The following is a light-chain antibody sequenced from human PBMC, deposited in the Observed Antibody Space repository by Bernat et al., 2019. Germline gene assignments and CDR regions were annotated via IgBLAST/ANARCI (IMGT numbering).Light chain of an antibody. CDR3: CSYAGSSPFAHVV. CDR2: EVS. CDR1: SSDVGSYNL. J-gene: IGLJ2*01. V-gene: IGLV2-23*02. Sequence: QSALTQPASVSGSPGQSITISCTGTSSDVGSYNLVSWYQQHPGKAPKLMIYEVSKRPSGVSNRFSGSKSGNTASLTISGLQAEDEADYYCCSYAGSSPFAHVVFSGGTKLTVL.